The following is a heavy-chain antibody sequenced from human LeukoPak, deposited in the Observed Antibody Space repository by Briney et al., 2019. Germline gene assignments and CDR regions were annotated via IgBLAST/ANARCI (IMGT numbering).Heavy chain of an antibody. CDR1: GFTFSSYE. CDR3: ARGNPYYYYYMDV. Sequence: PGGSLRLSCAASGFTFSSYEMNWVRQAPGKGLEWVSYISSSGSTIYYADSVKGRFTISRDNAKNSLYLQMNSLRAEDTAVYYCARGNPYYYYYMDVWGKGTTVTISS. CDR2: ISSSGSTI. D-gene: IGHD1-14*01. J-gene: IGHJ6*03. V-gene: IGHV3-48*03.